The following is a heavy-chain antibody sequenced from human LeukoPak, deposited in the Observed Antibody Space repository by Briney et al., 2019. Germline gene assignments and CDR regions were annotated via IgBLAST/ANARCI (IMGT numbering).Heavy chain of an antibody. J-gene: IGHJ3*02. CDR3: ASRPKYYYGSGSRPDAFDI. CDR2: IYSGGST. Sequence: PGRSLRLSCAASGFTVSSNYMSWVRQAPGKGLEWVSVIYSGGSTYYADSVKGRFTISRDNSKNTLHLQMNSLRAEDTAVYYCASRPKYYYGSGSRPDAFDIWGQGTMVTVSS. D-gene: IGHD3-10*01. CDR1: GFTVSSNY. V-gene: IGHV3-66*01.